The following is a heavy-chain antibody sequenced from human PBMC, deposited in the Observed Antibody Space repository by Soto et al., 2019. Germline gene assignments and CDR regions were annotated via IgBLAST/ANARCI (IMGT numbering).Heavy chain of an antibody. J-gene: IGHJ6*02. CDR2: IYYSGST. D-gene: IGHD3-16*01. Sequence: QVQLQESGPGLVKPSQTLSLTCTVSGGSISSGGYYWSWIRQHPGKGLEWIGYIYYSGSTYYNPSLKRRVTLSVDTSKNQFSLMLSSVTAADTAVYYCARTVLRLVYYYGMDVWGQGTTVTVSS. CDR1: GGSISSGGYY. V-gene: IGHV4-31*03. CDR3: ARTVLRLVYYYGMDV.